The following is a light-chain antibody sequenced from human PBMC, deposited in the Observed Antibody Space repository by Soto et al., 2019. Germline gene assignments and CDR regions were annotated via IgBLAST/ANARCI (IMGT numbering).Light chain of an antibody. J-gene: IGKJ1*01. Sequence: EIVLTQSPGTLSLSPGEKAALSCRASQTVSSTQLAWYQHKPGQAPRLVIYGSSNRATGIADRFSGSGSGTDFTLTSSRLEPEDFAVYYCQQYGSSPRTFGQGTKVESK. CDR1: QTVSSTQ. CDR3: QQYGSSPRT. V-gene: IGKV3-20*01. CDR2: GSS.